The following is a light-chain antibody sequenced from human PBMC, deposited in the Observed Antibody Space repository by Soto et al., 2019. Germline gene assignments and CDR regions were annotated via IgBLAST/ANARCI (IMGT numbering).Light chain of an antibody. Sequence: EIVMTQSPATLSLSPLERGTLSFRSSQSVSSNLAWYQQKPGQAPRLLIYGASTRATGIPARFSGSGSGTEFTLTISSLEPEDFAVYYCQQRSNWPPTWTFGQGTKVDIK. CDR1: QSVSSN. CDR3: QQRSNWPPTWT. J-gene: IGKJ1*01. V-gene: IGKV3-15*01. CDR2: GAS.